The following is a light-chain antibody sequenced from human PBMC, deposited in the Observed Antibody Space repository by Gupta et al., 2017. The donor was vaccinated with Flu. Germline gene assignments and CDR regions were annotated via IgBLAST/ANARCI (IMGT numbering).Light chain of an antibody. Sequence: GKTARITCGGNDIGSKSVHWYQQKPGQAPVLVVYDDSDRPSGIPERFSGSNSGNTATLTISRVEAGDEADYYCQVWDSSSDHVVFGGGTKLTVL. V-gene: IGLV3-21*03. CDR2: DDS. CDR1: DIGSKS. CDR3: QVWDSSSDHVV. J-gene: IGLJ2*01.